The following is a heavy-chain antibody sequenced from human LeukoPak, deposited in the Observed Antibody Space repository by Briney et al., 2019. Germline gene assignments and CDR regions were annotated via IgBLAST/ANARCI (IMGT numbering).Heavy chain of an antibody. CDR1: GGSINSYSFY. CDR2: IYYSGST. J-gene: IGHJ5*02. CDR3: ARVTVLGRGELLLDRGQSNWFDP. Sequence: SETLSLTCTVSGGSINSYSFYWGWLRPPPGKGLVWWGSIYYSGSTYYNASHKCRVIIRGDAYKNLFSLKMSSVTAADTGVYYCARVTVLGRGELLLDRGQSNWFDPWGQGTLVTVSS. V-gene: IGHV4-39*07. D-gene: IGHD1-26*01.